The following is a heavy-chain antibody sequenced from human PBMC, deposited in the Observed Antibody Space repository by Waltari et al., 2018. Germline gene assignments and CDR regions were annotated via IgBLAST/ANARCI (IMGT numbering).Heavy chain of an antibody. J-gene: IGHJ4*02. CDR1: GGSVSTFY. D-gene: IGHD5-18*01. V-gene: IGHV4-4*07. CDR2: FHISGST. Sequence: QVQLQESGPGVLKPSETLSLTCAVSGGSVSTFYWSWIRRPAGKGLEWIGRFHISGSTSYNPTLASRVTLSLDTSKNQFSLRLKSVTAADTATYYCAAEPYSYGYFNYWGQGTLVTVSA. CDR3: AAEPYSYGYFNY.